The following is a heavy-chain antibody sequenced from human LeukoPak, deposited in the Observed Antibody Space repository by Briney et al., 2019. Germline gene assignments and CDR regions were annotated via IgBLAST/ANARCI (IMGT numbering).Heavy chain of an antibody. CDR2: ISSSGSTI. V-gene: IGHV3-48*03. CDR3: AGDWLGELSPDYYGWDV. Sequence: PGGSLRLSCAASGFTFGSYEMNWVRQAPGKGLEWVSYISSSGSTIYYADSVKGRFTISRDNAKNSLYQQMNSLRAGDTAVYYCAGDWLGELSPDYYGWDVWGKGAGVSVSS. CDR1: GFTFGSYE. D-gene: IGHD3-16*02. J-gene: IGHJ6*01.